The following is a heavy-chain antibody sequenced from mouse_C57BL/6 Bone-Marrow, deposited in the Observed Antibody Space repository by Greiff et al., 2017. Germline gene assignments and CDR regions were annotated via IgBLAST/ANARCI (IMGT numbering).Heavy chain of an antibody. D-gene: IGHD2-3*01. CDR2: IRNKANNHAT. V-gene: IGHV6-6*01. CDR3: TRDDGYPPWFAY. CDR1: GFTFSDAW. Sequence: DVQLQESGGGLVQPGGSMKLSCAASGFTFSDAWMDWVRQSPEKGLEWVAEIRNKANNHATYYAESVKGRFTISRDDSKSSVYLQMNSLRAEDTGIYYCTRDDGYPPWFAYWGQGTLVTVSA. J-gene: IGHJ3*01.